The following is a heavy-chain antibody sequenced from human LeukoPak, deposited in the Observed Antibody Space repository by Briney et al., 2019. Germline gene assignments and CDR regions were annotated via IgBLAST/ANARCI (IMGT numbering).Heavy chain of an antibody. J-gene: IGHJ4*02. V-gene: IGHV1-69*04. Sequence: SVKVSCKASGGTFSSYAISWVRQAPGQGLEWMGRIIPILGIANYAQKFQGRVTITADESTSTAYMELSSLRSEDTAVYYCARANWNYLFDYWGQGTLVTVSS. CDR1: GGTFSSYA. CDR2: IIPILGIA. CDR3: ARANWNYLFDY. D-gene: IGHD1-7*01.